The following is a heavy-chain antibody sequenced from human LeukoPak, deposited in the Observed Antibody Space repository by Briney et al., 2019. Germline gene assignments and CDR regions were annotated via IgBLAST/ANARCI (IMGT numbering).Heavy chain of an antibody. Sequence: GGSLRLSCAASGSTFHNAWMSWVRQAPGKGLEWVGHIKSKTDGGTSDYAAPVKGRFTISRDDSTNTLYLQMNSLRTEDTAMYFCRGNATWGQGTLVTVSS. CDR3: RGNAT. J-gene: IGHJ5*02. CDR2: IKSKTDGGTS. CDR1: GSTFHNAW. V-gene: IGHV3-15*01.